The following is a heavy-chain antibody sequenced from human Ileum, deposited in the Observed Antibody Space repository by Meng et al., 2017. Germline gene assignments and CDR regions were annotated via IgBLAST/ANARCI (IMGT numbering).Heavy chain of an antibody. CDR2: ISQSGST. V-gene: IGHV4-4*02. D-gene: IGHD3/OR15-3a*01. CDR1: GGFFSSDNW. J-gene: IGHJ4*02. CDR3: ASHDFYSLDS. Sequence: QVQLRASGPGLVKASGTLSLNCAVSGGFFSSDNWWSWVRQPPGKGLEWIGEISQSGSTNYNPSLKSRVTMSVDKSKNQVSLKLSSVTAADTAVYFCASHDFYSLDSWGQGTLVTVSS.